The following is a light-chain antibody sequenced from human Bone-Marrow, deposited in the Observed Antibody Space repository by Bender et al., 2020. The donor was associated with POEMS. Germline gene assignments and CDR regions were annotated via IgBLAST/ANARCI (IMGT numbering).Light chain of an antibody. CDR3: CSYAGSSTWV. Sequence: QSALTQPRSVSGSPGQSVAISCTGTSSDVGAYNYVSWYQQHPGKAPKLMIYDVSNRPSGVSDRFSGSKSGNTASLTISGLQAEDEAHYYCCSYAGSSTWVFGGGTKLTVL. J-gene: IGLJ3*02. CDR1: SSDVGAYNY. CDR2: DVS. V-gene: IGLV2-11*01.